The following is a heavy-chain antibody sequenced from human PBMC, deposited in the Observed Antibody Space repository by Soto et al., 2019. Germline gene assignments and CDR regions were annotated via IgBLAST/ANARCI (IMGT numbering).Heavy chain of an antibody. J-gene: IGHJ4*02. Sequence: SETLSLTCTVSGGSISSSSYYWGWIRQPPGKGLEWIGSIYYSGSTYYNPSLKSRVTISVDTSKNQFSLKLSSVTAADTAVYYCARHETLHGDYYYWGQGTLVTVSS. D-gene: IGHD4-17*01. CDR3: ARHETLHGDYYY. V-gene: IGHV4-39*01. CDR2: IYYSGST. CDR1: GGSISSSSYY.